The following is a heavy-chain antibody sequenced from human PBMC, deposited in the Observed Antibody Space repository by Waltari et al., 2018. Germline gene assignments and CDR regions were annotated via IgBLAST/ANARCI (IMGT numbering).Heavy chain of an antibody. CDR2: IYYSGST. Sequence: QLQLQESGPGLVKPSETLSLTCTVSGGSISSSSYYWGWIRQPPGKGLEWIGSIYYSGSTYNNPSLKSRVTISVDTSKNQFSLKLSAVTAADTAVYYCARDGGIAAVDYDYWGQGTLVTVSS. CDR3: ARDGGIAAVDYDY. V-gene: IGHV4-39*07. D-gene: IGHD6-13*01. J-gene: IGHJ4*02. CDR1: GGSISSSSYY.